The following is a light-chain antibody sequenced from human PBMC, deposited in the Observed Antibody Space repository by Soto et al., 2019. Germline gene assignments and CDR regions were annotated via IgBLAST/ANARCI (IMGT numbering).Light chain of an antibody. CDR3: QQANSFPIT. CDR2: ASS. V-gene: IGKV1-12*01. CDR1: QDILSW. Sequence: DIQMTQSPSSVSASVGDIVTITCRASQDILSWLAWYQQKPGEAPRLLIYASSNLQSGVPSRFSGSGSVTDFTLTISSLQPEDFATYYCQQANSFPITFGPGKRLDIK. J-gene: IGKJ3*01.